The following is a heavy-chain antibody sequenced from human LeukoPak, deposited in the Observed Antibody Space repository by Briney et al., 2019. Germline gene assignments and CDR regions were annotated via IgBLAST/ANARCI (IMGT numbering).Heavy chain of an antibody. CDR2: INPNSGGT. Sequence: ASVNVSCKASGYTFTGYYMHWVRQAPGQGLEWMGRINPNSGGTNYAQKFQGRVTMTRDTSISTAYMELSRLRSDDTAVYYCARTLPNFGVVIIQGFDYWGQGTLVTVSS. J-gene: IGHJ4*02. CDR1: GYTFTGYY. D-gene: IGHD3-3*01. CDR3: ARTLPNFGVVIIQGFDY. V-gene: IGHV1-2*06.